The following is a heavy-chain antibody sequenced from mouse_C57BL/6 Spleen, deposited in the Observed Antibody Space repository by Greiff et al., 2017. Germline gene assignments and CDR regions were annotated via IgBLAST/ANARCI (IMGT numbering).Heavy chain of an antibody. CDR3: ARAYYYGSSYYAMDY. Sequence: QVQLQQPGAELVMPGASVKLSCKASGYTFTSYWMHWVKQRPGQGLEWIGEIDPSDSYTNYNQKFKGKSTLTVDKSSSTAYMQLSSLTSEDSEVYYCARAYYYGSSYYAMDYWGQGTSVTVSS. CDR2: IDPSDSYT. V-gene: IGHV1-69*01. CDR1: GYTFTSYW. J-gene: IGHJ4*01. D-gene: IGHD1-1*01.